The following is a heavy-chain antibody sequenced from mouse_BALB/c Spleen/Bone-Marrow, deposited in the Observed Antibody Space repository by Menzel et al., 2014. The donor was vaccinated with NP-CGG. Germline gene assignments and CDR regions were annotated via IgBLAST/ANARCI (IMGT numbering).Heavy chain of an antibody. Sequence: QVQLQQSWAELAKPGASVKMSCKASGYIFTSYWMHWVKQRPGQGPEWIGYINPNTGYTEYNQKFKDKATLTADKSSSTAYMQHSRLASDDSAVYCCALIRPGWFAYWGQGTLVTVSA. CDR1: GYIFTSYW. CDR3: ALIRPGWFAY. CDR2: INPNTGYT. J-gene: IGHJ3*01. D-gene: IGHD1-2*01. V-gene: IGHV1-7*01.